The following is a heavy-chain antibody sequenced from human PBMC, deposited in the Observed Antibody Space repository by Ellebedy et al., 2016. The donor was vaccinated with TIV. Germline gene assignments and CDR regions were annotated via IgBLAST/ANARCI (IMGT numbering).Heavy chain of an antibody. CDR2: ISGSGGST. Sequence: GESLKISXAASGFTFSSYAMSWVRQAPGKGLEWVSAISGSGGSTYYADSVKGRFTISRDNSKNTLYLQMNSLRAEDTAVYYCAKDLKGIAVAAHQWFDPWGQGTLVTVSS. D-gene: IGHD6-19*01. CDR3: AKDLKGIAVAAHQWFDP. V-gene: IGHV3-23*01. J-gene: IGHJ5*02. CDR1: GFTFSSYA.